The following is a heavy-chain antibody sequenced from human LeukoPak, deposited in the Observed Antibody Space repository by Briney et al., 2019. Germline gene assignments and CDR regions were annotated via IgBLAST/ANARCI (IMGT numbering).Heavy chain of an antibody. Sequence: SETLSLTCTVSGGSISSGSYYWSWIRQPAGKGLEWIGRIYTSESTNYNPSLKSRVTISVDTSRNQFSLKLSSVTAADTAVYYCARGLWFGDENPPYFDYWGQGILVTASS. D-gene: IGHD3-10*01. CDR3: ARGLWFGDENPPYFDY. J-gene: IGHJ4*02. V-gene: IGHV4-61*02. CDR1: GGSISSGSYY. CDR2: IYTSEST.